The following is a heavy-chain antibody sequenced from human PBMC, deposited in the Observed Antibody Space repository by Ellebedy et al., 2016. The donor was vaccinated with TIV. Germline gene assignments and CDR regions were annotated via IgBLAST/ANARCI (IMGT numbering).Heavy chain of an antibody. Sequence: PGGSLRLSCVASGFTSSTYEFHWVRQAPGKGLEWVAVVSGHGRIQLYADSVKGRFTISRDTSKDTVYLQMNSLRAEDTATYYCVKGSGTMDVWGQGTTVTVSS. CDR1: GFTSSTYE. V-gene: IGHV3-30-3*01. D-gene: IGHD1-1*01. CDR2: VSGHGRIQ. CDR3: VKGSGTMDV. J-gene: IGHJ6*02.